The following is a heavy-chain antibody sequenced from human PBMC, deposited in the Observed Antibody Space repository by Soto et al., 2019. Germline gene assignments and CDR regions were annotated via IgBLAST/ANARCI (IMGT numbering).Heavy chain of an antibody. CDR1: GGTFSSYA. Sequence: QVQLVQSGAEVKKPGSSVKVSCKASGGTFSSYAISWVRQVPGQGLEWMGGIIPIFGTANYAQKFQGRVTITADESSSTAHMEVSSLRYEDTAVYYCAPLHYYYDRSGYYYYWGQGSLVTVSS. D-gene: IGHD3-22*01. CDR3: APLHYYYDRSGYYYY. J-gene: IGHJ4*02. CDR2: IIPIFGTA. V-gene: IGHV1-69*12.